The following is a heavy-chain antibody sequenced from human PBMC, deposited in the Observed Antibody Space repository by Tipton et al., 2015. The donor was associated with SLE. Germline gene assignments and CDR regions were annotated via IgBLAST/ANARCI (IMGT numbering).Heavy chain of an antibody. J-gene: IGHJ2*01. D-gene: IGHD3-10*01. CDR2: IKQDGSEK. Sequence: SLRLSCAASGFTFGSYAMNWVRQAPGKGLEWVANIKQDGSEKYYVDSVKGRFTISRDNAKNSLYLQMNSLRAEDTAVYYCASPPYYGSGSYRPYWYFDLWGRDTLVTVSS. CDR1: GFTFGSYA. CDR3: ASPPYYGSGSYRPYWYFDL. V-gene: IGHV3-7*01.